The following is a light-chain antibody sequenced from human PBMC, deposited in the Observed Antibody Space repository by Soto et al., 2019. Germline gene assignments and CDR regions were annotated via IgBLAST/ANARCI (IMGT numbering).Light chain of an antibody. CDR2: GAS. CDR3: QQYGSSSLT. J-gene: IGKJ4*01. V-gene: IGKV3-20*01. Sequence: IVLTQSPGTLSLSPGDRATLSCRASQTISSTYLAWYQQKPGQAPRLLIYGASSRATGIPDRFSGSGSGTDFTLTISRLEPEDFAVYYCQQYGSSSLTFGGGTKVDIK. CDR1: QTISSTY.